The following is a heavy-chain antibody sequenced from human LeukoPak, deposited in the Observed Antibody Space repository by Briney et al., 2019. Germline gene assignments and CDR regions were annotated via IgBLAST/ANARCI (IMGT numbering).Heavy chain of an antibody. CDR3: ASRRDGYSYYFDY. J-gene: IGHJ4*02. D-gene: IGHD5-24*01. Sequence: GGSLRLSCAASGFIFSSYGMLWVRQVPGKGLEWVAFIRYDGSNKYYADSVKGRFTTSRDNSKNTLYLQMNSLRAEDTAVYYCASRRDGYSYYFDYWGQGTLVTVSS. CDR2: IRYDGSNK. V-gene: IGHV3-30*02. CDR1: GFIFSSYG.